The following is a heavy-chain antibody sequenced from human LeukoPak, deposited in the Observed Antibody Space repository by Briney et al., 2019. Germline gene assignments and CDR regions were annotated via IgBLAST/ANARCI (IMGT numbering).Heavy chain of an antibody. D-gene: IGHD6-19*01. CDR2: KWYGGNNE. V-gene: IGHV3-33*08. CDR3: MAVAGTRDYKYYMDV. CDR1: GFTFNSYG. Sequence: GSLRLSCAASGFTFNSYGVHWVRQAPGKGLEWVAVKWYGGNNEYYGDSVKGRFTISSGTSKTTLYLQMNSLRPEDTAVYYCMAVAGTRDYKYYMDVWGKGTTVTVSS. J-gene: IGHJ6*03.